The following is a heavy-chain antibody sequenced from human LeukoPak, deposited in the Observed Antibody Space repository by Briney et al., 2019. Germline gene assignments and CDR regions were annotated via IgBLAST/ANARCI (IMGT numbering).Heavy chain of an antibody. Sequence: ASVKVSCKASGYTFTGYYMHWVRQAPGQGLEWMGWINPNSGGTNYAQKFQGRVTMTRDTSISTAYMELSRLRSDDTAVYYCARDPRRDIVVVVAVEFDPWGQGTLVTVSS. CDR1: GYTFTGYY. V-gene: IGHV1-2*02. J-gene: IGHJ5*02. CDR2: INPNSGGT. D-gene: IGHD2-15*01. CDR3: ARDPRRDIVVVVAVEFDP.